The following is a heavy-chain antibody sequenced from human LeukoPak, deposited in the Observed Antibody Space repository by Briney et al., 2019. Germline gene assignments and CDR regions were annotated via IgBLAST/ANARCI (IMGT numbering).Heavy chain of an antibody. V-gene: IGHV1-8*01. CDR3: ARVAGNCGGDCYRLLY. D-gene: IGHD2-21*01. CDR1: GYTFTSYD. Sequence: ASVKVSCKASGYTFTSYDINWVRQATGQGLEWLGWMNPNSGNTGYAQKFQGRVTMTRNTSISTAYMELSNLRSEDTAVYYCARVAGNCGGDCYRLLYWGQGTMVTVSS. J-gene: IGHJ4*02. CDR2: MNPNSGNT.